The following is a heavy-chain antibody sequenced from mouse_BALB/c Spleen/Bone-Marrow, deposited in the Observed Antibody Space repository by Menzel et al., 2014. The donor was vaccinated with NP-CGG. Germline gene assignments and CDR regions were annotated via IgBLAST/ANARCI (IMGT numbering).Heavy chain of an antibody. CDR3: ARTPWFAY. Sequence: QVQLQQSGAELVRPGSSVKISRKASGYAFSSYWMNWVRQRPGQGLEWIGQIYPGDGDTNYNGKFKGKATLTADRSSSTAYMQLSSLTSEDSAVYFCARTPWFAYWGQGTLVTVSA. CDR1: GYAFSSYW. V-gene: IGHV1-80*01. CDR2: IYPGDGDT. J-gene: IGHJ3*01.